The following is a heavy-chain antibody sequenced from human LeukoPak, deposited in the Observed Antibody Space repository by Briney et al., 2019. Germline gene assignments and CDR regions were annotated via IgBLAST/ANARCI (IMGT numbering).Heavy chain of an antibody. D-gene: IGHD2-2*01. CDR3: AKPRGYCSSTSCGSYYYYYGMDV. V-gene: IGHV3-23*01. Sequence: ETLSLTCAVYGGSFSGYYWSWIRQPPGKGLEWVSAISGSGGSTYYADSVKGRFTISRDNSKNTLYLQMNSLRAEDTAVYYCAKPRGYCSSTSCGSYYYYYGMDVWGQGTTVTVSS. J-gene: IGHJ6*02. CDR1: GGSFSGYY. CDR2: ISGSGGST.